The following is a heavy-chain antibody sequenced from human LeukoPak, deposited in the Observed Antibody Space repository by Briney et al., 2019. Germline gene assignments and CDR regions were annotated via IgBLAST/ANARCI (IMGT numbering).Heavy chain of an antibody. V-gene: IGHV4-59*08. D-gene: IGHD2-15*01. Sequence: SETLSLTCTVSGGSISSYYWSWIRQPPGKGLEWIGYIYYSGSTNYNPSLKSRVTISVDTSKNQFSLKLSSVTAADTAVYYCGQVVVAAIAALHAFDIWGQGTMVTVSS. CDR2: IYYSGST. CDR3: GQVVVAAIAALHAFDI. J-gene: IGHJ3*02. CDR1: GGSISSYY.